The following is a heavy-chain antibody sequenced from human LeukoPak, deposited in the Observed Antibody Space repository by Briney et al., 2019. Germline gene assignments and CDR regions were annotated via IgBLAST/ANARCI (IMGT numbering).Heavy chain of an antibody. D-gene: IGHD6-13*01. V-gene: IGHV1-2*02. CDR3: AITGYSSSWYDLFDY. CDR1: GGTFSSYA. CDR2: INPNSGGT. Sequence: GASVKVSCKASGGTFSSYAISWVRQAPGQGLEWMGWINPNSGGTNYAQKFQGRVTMTRDTSISTAYMELSRLRSDDTAVYYCAITGYSSSWYDLFDYWGQGTLVTVSS. J-gene: IGHJ4*02.